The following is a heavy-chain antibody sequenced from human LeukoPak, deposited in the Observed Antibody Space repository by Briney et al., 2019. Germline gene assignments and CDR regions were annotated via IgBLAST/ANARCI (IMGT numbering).Heavy chain of an antibody. Sequence: PSETLSLTCTVSGGSISSSSYYWGWIRQPPGKGPEWIGSIYYSGSTYYNPSLKSRVTISVDTSKNQFSLKLSSVTAADTAVYYCARFLGYCSGGSCFDYWGQGTLVTVSS. CDR2: IYYSGST. CDR3: ARFLGYCSGGSCFDY. J-gene: IGHJ4*02. D-gene: IGHD2-15*01. V-gene: IGHV4-39*01. CDR1: GGSISSSSYY.